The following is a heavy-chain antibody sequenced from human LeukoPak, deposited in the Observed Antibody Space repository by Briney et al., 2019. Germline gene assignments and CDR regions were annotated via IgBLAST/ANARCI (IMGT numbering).Heavy chain of an antibody. J-gene: IGHJ5*02. D-gene: IGHD3-22*01. CDR2: IYSSGST. V-gene: IGHV4-4*07. CDR3: ARGYYDSSGYWNWFDP. Sequence: SETLSLTCTVSGVSISSYYWSWIRQPAGKGLEWIGRIYSSGSTNYNPALKSRVTMSVDTSKNQLSLKLSSVTAADTAVYYCARGYYDSSGYWNWFDPWGQGTLVTVSS. CDR1: GVSISSYY.